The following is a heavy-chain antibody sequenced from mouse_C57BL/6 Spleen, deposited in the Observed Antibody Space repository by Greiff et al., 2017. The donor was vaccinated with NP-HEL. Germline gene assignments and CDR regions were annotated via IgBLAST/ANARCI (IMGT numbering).Heavy chain of an antibody. V-gene: IGHV5-17*01. Sequence: EVNLVESGGGLVKPGGSLKLSCAASGFTFSDYGMHWVRQAPEKGLEWVAYISSGSSTIYYADTVKGRFTISRDNAKNTLFLQMTSLRSEDTAMYYCARSYDGYFYFDYWGQGTTLTVSS. J-gene: IGHJ2*01. CDR2: ISSGSSTI. D-gene: IGHD2-3*01. CDR3: ARSYDGYFYFDY. CDR1: GFTFSDYG.